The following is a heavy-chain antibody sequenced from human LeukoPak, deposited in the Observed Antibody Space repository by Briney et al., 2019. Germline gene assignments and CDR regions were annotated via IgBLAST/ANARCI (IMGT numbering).Heavy chain of an antibody. D-gene: IGHD3-10*01. CDR3: ARSSSGTYHY. J-gene: IGHJ4*02. Sequence: GASVKVSCKTSGYNFASYTMHWLRQAPGQSPEWMGSINGDNGNTKYSEKFQGRVTFTRDTSASSAYMELSRLRSEDTAVYYCARSSSGTYHYWGQGTLVTVSS. V-gene: IGHV1-3*01. CDR2: INGDNGNT. CDR1: GYNFASYT.